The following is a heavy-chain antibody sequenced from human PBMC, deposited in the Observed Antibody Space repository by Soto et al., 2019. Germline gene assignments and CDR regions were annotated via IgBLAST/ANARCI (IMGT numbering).Heavy chain of an antibody. CDR1: GYTFASYG. D-gene: IGHD2-15*01. V-gene: IGHV1-18*01. CDR2: ISAYNGNT. CDR3: ARDHGRISPHYYYYYGMDV. Sequence: QVQLVQSGAEVKKPGASVKVSCKASGYTFASYGISWVRQAPGQGLEWMGWISAYNGNTNYAQKPQGRVTMTTDTSTSTAYMELRSLRSDDTAVYYCARDHGRISPHYYYYYGMDVWGQGTTVTVAS. J-gene: IGHJ6*02.